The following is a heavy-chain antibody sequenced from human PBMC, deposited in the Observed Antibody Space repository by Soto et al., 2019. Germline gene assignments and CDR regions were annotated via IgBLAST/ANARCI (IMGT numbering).Heavy chain of an antibody. CDR2: IYYRGNA. V-gene: IGHV4-39*01. CDR1: DDSINSDKYY. Sequence: QLQLQESGPGLVKPSETLSLTCSVSDDSINSDKYYWGWIRQPPGKGLEWIGSIYYRGNAYYNPSVQTRVTISLDKSKAQCSLKLNSVTAADSAVYFCARLAGLATIAYYFDVWGQGALVTVSS. J-gene: IGHJ4*02. D-gene: IGHD3-9*01. CDR3: ARLAGLATIAYYFDV.